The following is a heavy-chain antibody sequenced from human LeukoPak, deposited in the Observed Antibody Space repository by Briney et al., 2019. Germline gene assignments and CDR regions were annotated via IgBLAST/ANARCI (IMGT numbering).Heavy chain of an antibody. CDR2: IYYSGST. V-gene: IGHV4-39*07. CDR3: ASIYDILTGYNDY. J-gene: IGHJ4*02. D-gene: IGHD3-9*01. Sequence: GSLRLSCAASGFTISSNYMSWVRQPPGKGLEWIGSIYYSGSTYYNPSLKSRVTISVDTSKNQFSLKLSSVTAADTAVYYCASIYDILTGYNDYWGQGTLVTVSS. CDR1: GFTISSNY.